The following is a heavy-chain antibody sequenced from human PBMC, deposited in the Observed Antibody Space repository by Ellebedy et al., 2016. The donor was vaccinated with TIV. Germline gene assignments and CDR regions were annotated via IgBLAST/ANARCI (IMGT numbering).Heavy chain of an antibody. CDR1: GFTFSSYA. CDR3: AKDAGSGSYSGY. J-gene: IGHJ4*02. D-gene: IGHD3-10*01. Sequence: GESLKISXAASGFTFSSYAMSWVRQAPGEGLEWVSAISGSGGSTYYADSVKGRFTISRDNSKNTLYLQMNSLRAEDTAVYYCAKDAGSGSYSGYWGQGTLVTVSS. V-gene: IGHV3-23*01. CDR2: ISGSGGST.